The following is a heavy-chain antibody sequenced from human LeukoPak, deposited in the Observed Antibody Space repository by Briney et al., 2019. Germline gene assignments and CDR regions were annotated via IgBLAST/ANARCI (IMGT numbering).Heavy chain of an antibody. V-gene: IGHV4-34*01. D-gene: IGHD4-17*01. Sequence: SETLSLTCAVCGGSFSSYYWSWIRQPPGKGLEWIGEINHSGSTNYNPSLKSRVTISVDTSKNQFSLKLSSVTAADTAVYYCARSGVTTVTTLDYWGQGTLVTVSS. CDR2: INHSGST. CDR3: ARSGVTTVTTLDY. J-gene: IGHJ4*02. CDR1: GGSFSSYY.